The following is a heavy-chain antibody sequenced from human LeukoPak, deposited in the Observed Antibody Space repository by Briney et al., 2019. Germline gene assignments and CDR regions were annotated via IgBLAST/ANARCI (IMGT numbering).Heavy chain of an antibody. J-gene: IGHJ5*02. V-gene: IGHV3-66*01. CDR2: IYSGGTT. Sequence: GGSLRLSCAASGFTVSSNYMSWVRQAPGKGLEWVSVIYSGGTTYYADSVKGRFTISRDKSKNTLYLQMNSLRAEDTAVYYCARYFQPGPSTWFDPWGQGTLVTVSS. CDR3: ARYFQPGPSTWFDP. D-gene: IGHD3-9*01. CDR1: GFTVSSNY.